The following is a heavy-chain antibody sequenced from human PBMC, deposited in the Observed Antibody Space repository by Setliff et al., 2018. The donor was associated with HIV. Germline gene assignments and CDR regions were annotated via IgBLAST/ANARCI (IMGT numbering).Heavy chain of an antibody. V-gene: IGHV4-34*01. J-gene: IGHJ4*02. Sequence: PSETLSLTCAVYGGSFSSYYWSWIRQPPGKGLEWIGEINHSGSTNYNPSLKSRVTISVDTSKNQFFLKVSSVTAADTAVYYCARERSLITSRRYFDSWGQGTLVTVSS. CDR1: GGSFSSYY. CDR2: INHSGST. D-gene: IGHD1-1*01. CDR3: ARERSLITSRRYFDS.